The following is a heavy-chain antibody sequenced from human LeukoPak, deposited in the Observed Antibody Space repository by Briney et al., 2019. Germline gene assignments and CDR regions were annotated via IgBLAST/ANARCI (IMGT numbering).Heavy chain of an antibody. V-gene: IGHV3-23*01. CDR3: ARDMDSSSHYFDY. D-gene: IGHD6-6*01. CDR2: ISGSGGST. CDR1: GFTFSSYA. J-gene: IGHJ4*02. Sequence: GGSLRLSCAASGFTFSSYAMSWVRQAPGKGLEWVSAISGSGGSTYYADSVKGRFTISRDNSKNTLYLQMNSLRAEDTAVYYCARDMDSSSHYFDYWGQGALVTVSS.